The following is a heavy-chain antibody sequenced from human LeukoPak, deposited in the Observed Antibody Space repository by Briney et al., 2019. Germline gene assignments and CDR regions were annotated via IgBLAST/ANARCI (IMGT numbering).Heavy chain of an antibody. CDR2: ISSSGGST. CDR3: AKLPGTVIVEVDY. Sequence: GGSLRLSCAASGFTFSSHAMSWVRQAPGKGLEWVSAISSSGGSTNYADSVKGRFTISRDNSKNTLYLQMNSLRAEDTAVYYCAKLPGTVIVEVDYWGQGTLVTVSS. V-gene: IGHV3-23*01. J-gene: IGHJ4*02. CDR1: GFTFSSHA. D-gene: IGHD3-22*01.